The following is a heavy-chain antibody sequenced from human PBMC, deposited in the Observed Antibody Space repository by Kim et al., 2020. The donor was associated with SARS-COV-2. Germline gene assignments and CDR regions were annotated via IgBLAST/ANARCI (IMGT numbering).Heavy chain of an antibody. V-gene: IGHV1-3*01. J-gene: IGHJ5*02. Sequence: SQKFQGRVTITRDTSASTAYMELSSLRSEDTAVYYCARDRESSSSNWFDPWGQGTLVTVSS. D-gene: IGHD6-13*01. CDR3: ARDRESSSSNWFDP.